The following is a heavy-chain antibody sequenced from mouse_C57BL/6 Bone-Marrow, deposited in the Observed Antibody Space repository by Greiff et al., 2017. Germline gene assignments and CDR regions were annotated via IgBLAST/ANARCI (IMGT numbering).Heavy chain of an antibody. CDR2: ISGGGGNT. Sequence: DVKLVESGGGLVKPGGSLKLSCAASGFTFSSYTMSWVRQTPEKRLEWVATISGGGGNTYYPDSVNGRFTISRDNAKNTLYLQMSSLRSEDTALYYCARQGRLRHAMDYWGQGTSGTVSS. CDR3: ARQGRLRHAMDY. J-gene: IGHJ4*01. D-gene: IGHD2-4*01. V-gene: IGHV5-9*01. CDR1: GFTFSSYT.